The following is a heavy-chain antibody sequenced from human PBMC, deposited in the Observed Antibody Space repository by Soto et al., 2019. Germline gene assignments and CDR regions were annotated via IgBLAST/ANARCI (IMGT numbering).Heavy chain of an antibody. CDR2: VSHDGSNE. J-gene: IGHJ4*02. V-gene: IGHV3-30*03. D-gene: IGHD3-9*01. Sequence: PGGSLRLSCSVSGFSFTSYDMHWVRQAPGKGLEWVAVVSHDGSNEYYADSVKVRFTIFRDNFKNMLYLQMHSLTSEDTAVYYCAGHAGYFDLLSPCDYWGQGTLVTVSS. CDR1: GFSFTSYD. CDR3: AGHAGYFDLLSPCDY.